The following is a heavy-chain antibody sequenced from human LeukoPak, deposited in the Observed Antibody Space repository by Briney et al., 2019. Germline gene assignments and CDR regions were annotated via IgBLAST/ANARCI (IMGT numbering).Heavy chain of an antibody. CDR3: ARDSNVAYSSGWYPGY. CDR1: GGTFSSYA. CDR2: IIPIFGTA. D-gene: IGHD6-19*01. J-gene: IGHJ4*02. V-gene: IGHV1-69*05. Sequence: SVKVSCKASGGTFSSYAISWVRQAPGQGLEWMGRIIPIFGTANYAQKFQGRVTITTDESTSTAYMELRSLRSDDTAVYYCARDSNVAYSSGWYPGYWGQGTLVTVSS.